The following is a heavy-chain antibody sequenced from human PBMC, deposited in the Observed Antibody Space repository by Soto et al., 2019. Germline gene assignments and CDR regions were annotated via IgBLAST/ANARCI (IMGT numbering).Heavy chain of an antibody. Sequence: QVQLQESGPGLVKASETLSVSCTVSGHSISADYWSWIRQPAGKRLEWIGRVDASGNTNYNPSLKSRVTMSVDTSKNQFFLKVRSVTAADTAMYFCARDVGGSVVPHWFDPWGQGALVTVSS. V-gene: IGHV4-4*07. J-gene: IGHJ5*02. CDR1: GHSISADY. D-gene: IGHD3-22*01. CDR2: VDASGNT. CDR3: ARDVGGSVVPHWFDP.